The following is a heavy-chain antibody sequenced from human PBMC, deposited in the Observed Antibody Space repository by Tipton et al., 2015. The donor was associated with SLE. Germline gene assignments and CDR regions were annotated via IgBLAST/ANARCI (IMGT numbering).Heavy chain of an antibody. J-gene: IGHJ3*02. CDR1: GFTFSSYW. V-gene: IGHV3-7*03. CDR2: IKQDGSEK. D-gene: IGHD7-27*01. CDR3: ARDGPTGDDAFDI. Sequence: SLRLSCEASGFTFSSYWMSWVRQAPGKGLEWVANIKQDGSEKYYVDSVKGRFTISRDNSKNTLYLQMNSLRAEDTAVYYCARDGPTGDDAFDIWGQGTMVTVSS.